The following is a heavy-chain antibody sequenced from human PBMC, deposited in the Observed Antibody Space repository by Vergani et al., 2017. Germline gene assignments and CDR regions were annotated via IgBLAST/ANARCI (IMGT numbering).Heavy chain of an antibody. CDR3: ARDRGRERMSWYFDV. J-gene: IGHJ2*01. Sequence: QVQLQESGPGVVKPSETLSLTCSVSDGSISDYYWSWIRQSPGKGLEWIGYIYYVGSTEYNPSLKSRVSISIDTSKSQVSLRLKSVTAADTALYYCARDRGRERMSWYFDVWGRGTLVTVSS. CDR1: DGSISDYY. V-gene: IGHV4-59*01. D-gene: IGHD3-16*01. CDR2: IYYVGST.